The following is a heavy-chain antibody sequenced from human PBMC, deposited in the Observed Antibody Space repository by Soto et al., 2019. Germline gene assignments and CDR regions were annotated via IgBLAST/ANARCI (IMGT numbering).Heavy chain of an antibody. J-gene: IGHJ4*02. D-gene: IGHD3-22*01. CDR1: GFTFSSYA. Sequence: QVQLVESGGGVVQPGRSLRLSCAASGFTFSSYAMHWVRQAPGKGLEWVAVISYDGSNKYYADSVKGRFTISRDNSKNTLYLQMNGLRAEDTAVYYCAADSSGYYPTDYWGQGTLVTVSS. V-gene: IGHV3-30-3*01. CDR3: AADSSGYYPTDY. CDR2: ISYDGSNK.